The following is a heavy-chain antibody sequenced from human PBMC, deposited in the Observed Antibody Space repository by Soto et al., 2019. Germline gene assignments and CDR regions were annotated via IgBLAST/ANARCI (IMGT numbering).Heavy chain of an antibody. J-gene: IGHJ5*02. CDR2: IYYSGST. V-gene: IGHV4-31*03. D-gene: IGHD3-10*01. Sequence: SETLFLTCTVSGGSISNSGYHWSWIRQHPGKGLEWIGYIYYSGSTYYNPSLKSRITISVDTSKNQFSLKLSSVTAADTAVYYCARDSGSPWGPGTLVTVSS. CDR1: GGSISNSGYH. CDR3: ARDSGSP.